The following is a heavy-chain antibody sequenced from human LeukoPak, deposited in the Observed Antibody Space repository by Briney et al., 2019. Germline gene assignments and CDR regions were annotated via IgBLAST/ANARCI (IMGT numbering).Heavy chain of an antibody. D-gene: IGHD1-1*01. CDR1: AYTFTSYG. J-gene: IGHJ4*02. CDR3: ARDLGELEWSYYFDY. CDR2: ISAYNGNT. Sequence: ASVKLSCKPSAYTFTSYGISWVRQAPGQGLEWMGWISAYNGNTNYAQKLQGRVTMTTDTSTSTAYMELRSLRSDATAVYYCARDLGELEWSYYFDYWGQGTLVTVPS. V-gene: IGHV1-18*01.